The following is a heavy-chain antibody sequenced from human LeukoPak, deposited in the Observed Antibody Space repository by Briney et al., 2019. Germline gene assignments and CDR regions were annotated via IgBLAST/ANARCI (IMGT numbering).Heavy chain of an antibody. D-gene: IGHD5-24*01. Sequence: SETLSLTCIVCCGSIGDDYGSSARQPPGKGLEWIGYMYYTGNTNYNPSLKGRVTISVDPSKNQFSLKLRSVTAADTGVYYCARMGRWWLQLDYWGQGTLVTVSS. CDR3: ARMGRWWLQLDY. CDR2: MYYTGNT. J-gene: IGHJ4*02. CDR1: CGSIGDDY. V-gene: IGHV4-59*01.